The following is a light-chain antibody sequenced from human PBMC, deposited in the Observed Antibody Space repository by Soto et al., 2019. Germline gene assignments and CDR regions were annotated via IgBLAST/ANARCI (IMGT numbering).Light chain of an antibody. CDR2: EVS. CDR3: CSYAGGNTGV. Sequence: QSALTQPASVSGSPGQSITISCTGTSSDVGNYFRVSWYQQHPGKAPKVMIYEVSKRPSGVSDRFSGSKSGNTASLTISGLQAEDEADYYCCSYAGGNTGVFGGGTKVTVL. V-gene: IGLV2-23*02. J-gene: IGLJ3*02. CDR1: SSDVGNYFR.